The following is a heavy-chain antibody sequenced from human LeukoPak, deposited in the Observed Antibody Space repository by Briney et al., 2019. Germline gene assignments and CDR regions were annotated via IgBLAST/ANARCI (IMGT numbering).Heavy chain of an antibody. CDR3: ARVGYCSGGSCYSAAFDI. V-gene: IGHV3-21*01. CDR2: ISSSSSYI. Sequence: GGSLRLSCAASGFTFSRYSMNWVRQAPGKGLEWVSSISSSSSYIYYADSVKGRFTISRDNAKNSLYLQMNSLRAEDTAVYYCARVGYCSGGSCYSAAFDIWGQGTMVTVSS. J-gene: IGHJ3*02. CDR1: GFTFSRYS. D-gene: IGHD2-15*01.